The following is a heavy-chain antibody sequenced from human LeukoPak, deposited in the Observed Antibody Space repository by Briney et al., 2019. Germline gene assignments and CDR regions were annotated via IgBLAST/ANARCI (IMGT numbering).Heavy chain of an antibody. V-gene: IGHV3-23*01. Sequence: GGSLRLSCADSGFTFSSYAMSWVRQAPGQGLEWVSLISTSGRTHYADSVQGRFTISRDNSKNTLSLHMNSLRAEDTAVYYCARDLDSSGYYHVVDSWGQGALVTVSS. CDR3: ARDLDSSGYYHVVDS. CDR1: GFTFSSYA. CDR2: ISTSGRT. J-gene: IGHJ4*02. D-gene: IGHD3-22*01.